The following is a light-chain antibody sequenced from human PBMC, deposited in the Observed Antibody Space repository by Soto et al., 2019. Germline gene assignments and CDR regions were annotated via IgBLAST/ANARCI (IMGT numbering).Light chain of an antibody. V-gene: IGKV1-5*03. J-gene: IGKJ2*01. Sequence: DIQMTQSPSTLYAAVGDRVTITCRASETSSKWLAWYQQKPGKAPNPLIYQASVLESGVPSRFSGSGSETEFTLTITSLQPDDFATYYCQQYHIYSTFGQGTKL. CDR1: ETSSKW. CDR3: QQYHIYST. CDR2: QAS.